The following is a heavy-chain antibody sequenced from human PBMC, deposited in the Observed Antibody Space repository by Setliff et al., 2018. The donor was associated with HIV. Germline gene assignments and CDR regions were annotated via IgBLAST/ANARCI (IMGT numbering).Heavy chain of an antibody. Sequence: GASVKVSCKASGYTFTSYGISWVRQAPGQGLEWMGWISTYNGNTNYAQKVQGRVIMTTDTSTSTAYMELRSLRSDDTAVYYCARTYYYDSSGYYGYYYYYYMDVWGKGTPVTVSS. J-gene: IGHJ6*03. CDR3: ARTYYYDSSGYYGYYYYYYMDV. V-gene: IGHV1-18*04. CDR1: GYTFTSYG. CDR2: ISTYNGNT. D-gene: IGHD3-22*01.